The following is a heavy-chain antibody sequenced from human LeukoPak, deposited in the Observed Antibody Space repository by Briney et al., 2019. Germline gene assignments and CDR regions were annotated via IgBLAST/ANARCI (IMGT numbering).Heavy chain of an antibody. D-gene: IGHD3-3*01. Sequence: PSETLSLTCTVSGGSINSRSYYWGWIRQPPGKGPEWIGTIYYSGSTYYNPSLKSRVTISVDTSKNQFSLKLSSVTAADTAVYYCARNPYYGDYYDYWGQGTLVTVSS. J-gene: IGHJ4*02. V-gene: IGHV4-39*01. CDR3: ARNPYYGDYYDY. CDR2: IYYSGST. CDR1: GGSINSRSYY.